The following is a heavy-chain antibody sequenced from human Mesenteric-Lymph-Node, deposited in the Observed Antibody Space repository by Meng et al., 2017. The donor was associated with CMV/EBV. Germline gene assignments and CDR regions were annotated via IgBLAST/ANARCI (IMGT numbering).Heavy chain of an antibody. J-gene: IGHJ5*02. CDR3: AREMSWFDP. CDR2: INPNSGAT. V-gene: IGHV1-2*02. Sequence: ASVKVSCKASGYTFTGYYMHWVRQAPGQGLEWMGWINPNSGATNYAQNFQGRVAMTRDTSISTVYMELSRLTSDDTAVYYCAREMSWFDPWGQGTVVTVSS. CDR1: GYTFTGYY.